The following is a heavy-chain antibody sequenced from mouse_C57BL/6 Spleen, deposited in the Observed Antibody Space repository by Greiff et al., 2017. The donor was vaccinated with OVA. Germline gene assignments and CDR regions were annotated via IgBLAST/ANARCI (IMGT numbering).Heavy chain of an antibody. J-gene: IGHJ2*01. CDR3: ARSTMVTTRGFDY. CDR1: GYTFTSYW. CDR2: IDPSDSYT. V-gene: IGHV1-59*01. Sequence: QVQLQQPGAELVRPETSVKLYCKASGYTFTSYWMHWVKQRPGQGLEWIGVIDPSDSYTNYNQKFKGKATLTVDTSSSTAYMQLSSLTSEDSAVYYCARSTMVTTRGFDYWGQGTTLTVSS. D-gene: IGHD2-2*01.